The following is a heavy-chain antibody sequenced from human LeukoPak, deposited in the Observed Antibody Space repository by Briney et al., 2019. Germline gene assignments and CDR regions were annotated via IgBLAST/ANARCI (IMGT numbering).Heavy chain of an antibody. CDR2: INPNSGGT. Sequence: ASVKVSYKASGYTFTGYYMHWVRQAPGQGLEWMGWINPNSGGTNYAQKFQGRVTMTRDTSISTAYMELSRLRSDDTAVYYCARDSVTGTYAGIDYWGQGTLVTVSS. D-gene: IGHD1-7*01. J-gene: IGHJ4*02. CDR3: ARDSVTGTYAGIDY. V-gene: IGHV1-2*02. CDR1: GYTFTGYY.